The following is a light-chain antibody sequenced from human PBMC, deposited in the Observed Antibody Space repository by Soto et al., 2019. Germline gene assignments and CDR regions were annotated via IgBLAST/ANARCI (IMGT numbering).Light chain of an antibody. Sequence: IQLSQTPSSLSASAGDRVTITCRASQSISSDLNWYQQKPGKAPKLLIYAASSLQSGVPSRFRGSGSGTDFTLTISSLQSEDFATYYCQQSYSTPRTFGQGTKVDI. V-gene: IGKV1-39*01. CDR3: QQSYSTPRT. J-gene: IGKJ1*01. CDR1: QSISSD. CDR2: AAS.